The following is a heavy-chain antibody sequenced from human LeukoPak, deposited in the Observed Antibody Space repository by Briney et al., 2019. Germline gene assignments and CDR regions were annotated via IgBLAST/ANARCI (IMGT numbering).Heavy chain of an antibody. CDR1: GYTFTSYY. J-gene: IGHJ6*02. CDR3: ARSQYYGMDV. Sequence: ASVKVSFKASGYTFTSYYMHWVRQAPGQGREWMGMINPTGGSTSNAQKFQGRVTMTRDTSTSTVYMELSSLRSEDTAVYYCARSQYYGMDVWGQGTTVTVSS. CDR2: INPTGGST. V-gene: IGHV1-46*01.